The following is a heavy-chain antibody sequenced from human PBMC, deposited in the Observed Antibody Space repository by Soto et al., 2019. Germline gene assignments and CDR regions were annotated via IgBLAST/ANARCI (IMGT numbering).Heavy chain of an antibody. J-gene: IGHJ6*02. D-gene: IGHD2-15*01. V-gene: IGHV1-69*12. Sequence: QVQLVQSGAEVKKPGSSVKVSCKASGGAFSDYAFSWVRQAPGQGLEWLGGIMPIFRAPDYAQKFQGRVTITGHEFTRTAYMALNSLRSEVTAVYYCASWLKGPDIGNYYYGMDVWGQGTTVTVS. CDR3: ASWLKGPDIGNYYYGMDV. CDR1: GGAFSDYA. CDR2: IMPIFRAP.